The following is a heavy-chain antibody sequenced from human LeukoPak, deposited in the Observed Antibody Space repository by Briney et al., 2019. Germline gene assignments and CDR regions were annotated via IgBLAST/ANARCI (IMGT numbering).Heavy chain of an antibody. Sequence: VASVKVSCKASGNTFTSYGISWVRQAPGQGLEWMGWISAYNGNTNYAQKLQGRVTMTTDTSTSTAYMELRSLRSDDTAVYYCARDQYSSGWYGSDAFDIWGQGTMVTVSS. J-gene: IGHJ3*02. CDR3: ARDQYSSGWYGSDAFDI. CDR2: ISAYNGNT. CDR1: GNTFTSYG. V-gene: IGHV1-18*01. D-gene: IGHD6-19*01.